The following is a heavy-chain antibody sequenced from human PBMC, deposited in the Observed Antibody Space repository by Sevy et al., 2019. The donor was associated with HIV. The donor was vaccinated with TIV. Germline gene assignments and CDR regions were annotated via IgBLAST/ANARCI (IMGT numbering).Heavy chain of an antibody. V-gene: IGHV3-30-3*01. CDR3: ARDPAYCGGDCSYLFQH. CDR2: IPYDGSNK. J-gene: IGHJ1*01. D-gene: IGHD2-21*02. Sequence: GGSLRLSCAASGFTFSSYAMHWVRQAPGKGLEWVAVIPYDGSNKYYADSVKGRFTISRDNSKNTLYLQMNSLRAEDTAVYYCARDPAYCGGDCSYLFQHWGQGTLVTVSS. CDR1: GFTFSSYA.